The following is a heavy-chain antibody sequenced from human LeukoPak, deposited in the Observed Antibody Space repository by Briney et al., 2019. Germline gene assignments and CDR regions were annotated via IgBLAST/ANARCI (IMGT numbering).Heavy chain of an antibody. CDR1: GFTFSSYA. CDR2: ISGSGGST. D-gene: IGHD3-10*01. Sequence: GGSLRLSCAASGFTFSSYAMSWVRQAPGKGLEWVSAISGSGGSTYYADSVKGRFTISRDNSKNTLYLQMNSLRAEDTAVYYCAKLYGSGSYCTLYYYYGMDVWGQGTTVTVSS. CDR3: AKLYGSGSYCTLYYYYGMDV. V-gene: IGHV3-23*01. J-gene: IGHJ6*02.